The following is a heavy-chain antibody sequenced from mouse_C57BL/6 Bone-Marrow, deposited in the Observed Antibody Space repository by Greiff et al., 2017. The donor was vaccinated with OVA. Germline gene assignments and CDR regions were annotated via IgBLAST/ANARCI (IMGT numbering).Heavy chain of an antibody. CDR3: AREGYYELYYYAMDY. CDR1: GYTFTSYW. CDR2: IDPSDSYT. V-gene: IGHV1-50*01. J-gene: IGHJ4*01. Sequence: VQLQQPGAELVKPGASVKLSCKASGYTFTSYWMQWVKQRPGQGLEWIGEIDPSDSYTNYNQKFKGKATLTVDTSSSTAYMQLSSLTSEDSAVYYCAREGYYELYYYAMDYWGQGTSVTVSS. D-gene: IGHD2-3*01.